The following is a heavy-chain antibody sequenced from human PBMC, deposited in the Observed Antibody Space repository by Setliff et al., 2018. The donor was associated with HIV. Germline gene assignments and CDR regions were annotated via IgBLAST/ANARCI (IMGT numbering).Heavy chain of an antibody. J-gene: IGHJ4*02. CDR3: GRLSETAMASFDS. D-gene: IGHD5-18*01. CDR2: VYHSGST. CDR1: GGSISSDY. Sequence: PSETLSLTCTVSGGSISSDYWSWIRQPPGKGLEWIGYVYHSGSTNYNPSLKSRVTISADPSKNQFSLKVTSVTAADTAVYYCGRLSETAMASFDSWGQGTLVTVSS. V-gene: IGHV4-59*08.